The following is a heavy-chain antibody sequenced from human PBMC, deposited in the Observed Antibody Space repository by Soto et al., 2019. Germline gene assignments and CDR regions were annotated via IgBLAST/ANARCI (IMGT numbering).Heavy chain of an antibody. CDR2: ISYDGSNK. D-gene: IGHD3-22*01. V-gene: IGHV3-30*18. Sequence: GCLLLACSSSGFTFSSYGMHWVRQAPGKGLEWVAVISYDGSNKYYADSVKGRFTISRDNSKNTLYLQMNSLRAEDTAVYYCAKEKYYYDSSGSYFDYWGQGTLVTVYS. CDR1: GFTFSSYG. CDR3: AKEKYYYDSSGSYFDY. J-gene: IGHJ4*02.